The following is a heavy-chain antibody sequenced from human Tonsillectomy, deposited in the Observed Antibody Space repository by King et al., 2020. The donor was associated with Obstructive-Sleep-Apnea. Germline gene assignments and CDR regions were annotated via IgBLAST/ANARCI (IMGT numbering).Heavy chain of an antibody. CDR2: ISGRGNRV. CDR3: TKDTVYDILTGYFDY. J-gene: IGHJ4*02. Sequence: VQLVESGGGLVRPGRSLRLSCAASGFNFDVYAMHWVRQAPGKGLEWVAGISGRGNRVLYGDAVRGRFTISRDNARNSLYLQMNSLRVEDTAFYYCTKDTVYDILTGYFDYWGQGNLVTVSP. V-gene: IGHV3-9*01. D-gene: IGHD3-9*01. CDR1: GFNFDVYA.